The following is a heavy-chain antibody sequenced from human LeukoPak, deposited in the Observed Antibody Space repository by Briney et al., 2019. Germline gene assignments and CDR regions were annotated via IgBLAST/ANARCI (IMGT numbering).Heavy chain of an antibody. CDR3: ASQLDCSSTSCYDYYYYYMDV. CDR1: GGSISSYY. D-gene: IGHD2-2*01. V-gene: IGHV4-59*01. J-gene: IGHJ6*03. CDR2: IYYSGGT. Sequence: SETLSLTCTVSGGSISSYYWSWIRQPPGKGLEWIGYIYYSGGTNYNPSLKSRVTISVDTSKNQFSLKLSSVTAADTAVYYCASQLDCSSTSCYDYYYYYMDVWGKGTTVTVSS.